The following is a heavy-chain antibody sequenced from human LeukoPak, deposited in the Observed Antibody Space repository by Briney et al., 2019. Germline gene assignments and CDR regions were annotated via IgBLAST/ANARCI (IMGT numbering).Heavy chain of an antibody. Sequence: PGRSLRLSCAASGFTFSSYAMHWVRQAPGKGLEWVAVISYDGSNKYYADSVKGRFTISRDNSKNTLYLQMNSLRAEDTAVYYCARDVAFGVQTMNYYHYGMDVWGQGTTVTVSS. V-gene: IGHV3-30-3*01. CDR1: GFTFSSYA. CDR2: ISYDGSNK. CDR3: ARDVAFGVQTMNYYHYGMDV. D-gene: IGHD3-3*01. J-gene: IGHJ6*02.